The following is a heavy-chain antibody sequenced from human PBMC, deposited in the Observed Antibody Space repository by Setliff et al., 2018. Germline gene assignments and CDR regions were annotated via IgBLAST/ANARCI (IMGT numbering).Heavy chain of an antibody. CDR3: ARSPGTDDLY. V-gene: IGHV7-4-1*02. J-gene: IGHJ4*02. CDR2: INTNTGNP. D-gene: IGHD1-1*01. Sequence: ASVKVSCKTSGYTFTTYAISWMRQAPGQGLEWMGWINTNTGNPSYAQDFTGRFVFSLDTSVNTAHLQISSLTAEDTAVYYCARSPGTDDLYWGQGTLVTAPQ. CDR1: GYTFTTYA.